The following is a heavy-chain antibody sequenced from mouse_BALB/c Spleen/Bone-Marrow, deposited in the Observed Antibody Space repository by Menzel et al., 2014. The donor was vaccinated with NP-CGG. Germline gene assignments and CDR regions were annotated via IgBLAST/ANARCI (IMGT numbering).Heavy chain of an antibody. CDR3: ARGKTYAMDY. J-gene: IGHJ4*01. CDR1: GYTFTSYV. D-gene: IGHD2-1*01. V-gene: IGHV1-14*01. Sequence: VHVKQSGPELVKPGASVKMSCKASGYTFTSYVMHWVKQKPGRGLEWIGYINPNNDGTKYNEKFKGKAALTSDKSSSTAYMELSSLTSEDSAVYYCARGKTYAMDYWGQGTSVTVSS. CDR2: INPNNDGT.